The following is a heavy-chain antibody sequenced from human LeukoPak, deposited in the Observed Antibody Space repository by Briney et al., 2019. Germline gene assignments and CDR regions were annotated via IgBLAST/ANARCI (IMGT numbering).Heavy chain of an antibody. Sequence: GGSLRLSCAASGFTFSSYAMHWVRQAPGRGLEWVAVISYDGSNKYYADSMKGRFTISRDNSKNTLYLQMNSLRAEDTAVYYCARDSGTYQLPLAPWGQETLVTVSS. V-gene: IGHV3-30-3*01. CDR1: GFTFSSYA. J-gene: IGHJ5*02. CDR2: ISYDGSNK. CDR3: ARDSGTYQLPLAP. D-gene: IGHD2-2*01.